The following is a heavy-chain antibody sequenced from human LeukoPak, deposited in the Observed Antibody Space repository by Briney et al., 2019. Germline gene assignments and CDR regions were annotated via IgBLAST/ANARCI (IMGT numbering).Heavy chain of an antibody. CDR3: ARARWGITIFRVVIREGPFDY. J-gene: IGHJ4*02. CDR2: ISSNGGST. CDR1: GFTFSSYA. Sequence: PGGSLRLSCAASGFTFSSYAMHWVRQAPGKGLEYVSAISSNGGSTYYANSVKGRFTISRDNSKNTLYLQMGSLRAEDMAVYYCARARWGITIFRVVIREGPFDYWGQGTLVTVSS. D-gene: IGHD3-3*01. V-gene: IGHV3-64*01.